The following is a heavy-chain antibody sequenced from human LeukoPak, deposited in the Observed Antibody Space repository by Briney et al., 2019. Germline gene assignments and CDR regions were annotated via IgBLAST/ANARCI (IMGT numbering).Heavy chain of an antibody. J-gene: IGHJ4*02. D-gene: IGHD4-11*01. Sequence: PSETLSLTCTVSGYSISSAYYGGWIRQPPGKGREWIATISHSGSTYYNPSLKSRVTISADTSQNQHSLKLSSVTAADTAVYYCARVNTVMATFDYWGQGTPVTVSS. CDR2: ISHSGST. CDR3: ARVNTVMATFDY. CDR1: GYSISSAYY. V-gene: IGHV4-38-2*02.